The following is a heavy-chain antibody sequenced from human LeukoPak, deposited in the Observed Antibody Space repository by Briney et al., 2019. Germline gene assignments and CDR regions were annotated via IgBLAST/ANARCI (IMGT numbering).Heavy chain of an antibody. V-gene: IGHV4-39*01. J-gene: IGHJ4*02. CDR3: ARTVVRDYYFDY. Sequence: SETLSLTCTVSGGSISSSSYYWGWIRQPPGKGLEWIGSIYYSGITYYNPSLKSRVTISVDTSKNQFSLKLSSVTAADTAVYYCARTVVRDYYFDYWGQGTLVTVSS. CDR1: GGSISSSSYY. D-gene: IGHD4-23*01. CDR2: IYYSGIT.